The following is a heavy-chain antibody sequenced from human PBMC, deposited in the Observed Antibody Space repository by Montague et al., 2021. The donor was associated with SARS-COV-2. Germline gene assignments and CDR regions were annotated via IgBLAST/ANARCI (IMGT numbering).Heavy chain of an antibody. CDR2: IFWDDAK. V-gene: IGHV2-5*02. D-gene: IGHD3-10*01. J-gene: IGHJ4*02. CDR3: AHSVPTITALPTTPFGF. Sequence: ALVKPTQTLTLTCTFSGFSLSTSGVGVGWIRQPPGKALEWLAFIFWDDAKHYIPSLKTRLTITTDTSKNQVVLTMSNMDLVDTATYYCAHSVPTITALPTTPFGFWGPGTLVSVSS. CDR1: GFSLSTSGVG.